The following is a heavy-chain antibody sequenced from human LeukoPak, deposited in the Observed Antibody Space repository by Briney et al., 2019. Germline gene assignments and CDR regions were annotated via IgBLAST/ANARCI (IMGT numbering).Heavy chain of an antibody. CDR1: GGSISSSSYY. V-gene: IGHV4-39*01. CDR3: ARHGRRSGYNWDRYYFDY. CDR2: IYYSGST. D-gene: IGHD5-24*01. J-gene: IGHJ4*02. Sequence: SETLSLTSTVSGGSISSSSYYWGWIRQPPGKGLEWIGSIYYSGSTYYNPSLKSRVTISVDTSKNQFSLKLSSVTAADTAVYYCARHGRRSGYNWDRYYFDYWGQGTLVTVSS.